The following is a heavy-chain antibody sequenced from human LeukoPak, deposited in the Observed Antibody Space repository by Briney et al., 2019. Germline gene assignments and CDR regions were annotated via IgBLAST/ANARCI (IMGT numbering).Heavy chain of an antibody. V-gene: IGHV5-51*01. Sequence: PGESLKISCKGSGDRFTSYWIGWVRQMPGKGLEWMGIIYPGDSDTRYSPSFQGQVTISADKSISTACLQWSSLKASDTAMYCCARHNSYDSSVLFDYWGQGTLVTVSS. CDR3: ARHNSYDSSVLFDY. CDR1: GDRFTSYW. J-gene: IGHJ4*02. D-gene: IGHD3-22*01. CDR2: IYPGDSDT.